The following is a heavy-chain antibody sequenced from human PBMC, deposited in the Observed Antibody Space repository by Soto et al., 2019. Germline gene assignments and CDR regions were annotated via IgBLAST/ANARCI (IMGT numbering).Heavy chain of an antibody. D-gene: IGHD5-12*01. CDR3: AREAKNDYYGMYV. Sequence: QVQLVQSGAAVKQPGSSVKVYCKASGGTFSSYAISWVRQSPVQGLGWMGGIIHILGTANSAQKFQRRVTITAAEGTRTGYMELSSRRSEDTAVYYCAREAKNDYYGMYVWGQGTTVTV. CDR2: IIHILGTA. J-gene: IGHJ6*02. V-gene: IGHV1-69*12. CDR1: GGTFSSYA.